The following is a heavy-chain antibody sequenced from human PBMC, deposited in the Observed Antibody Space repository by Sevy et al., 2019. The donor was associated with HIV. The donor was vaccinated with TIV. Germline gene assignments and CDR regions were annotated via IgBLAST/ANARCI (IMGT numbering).Heavy chain of an antibody. Sequence: GGSLRLSCAASGFTVADSYMSWVRQGPGKGLQWVSIIYSGDRTYYADSVKGRFTISRDNSKNTLYLQMNSLRAEETAVYFCAGLSVYYYDSSGYYTTGNAFDIWGQGTKVTVSS. V-gene: IGHV3-53*01. CDR3: AGLSVYYYDSSGYYTTGNAFDI. CDR2: IYSGDRT. D-gene: IGHD3-22*01. J-gene: IGHJ3*02. CDR1: GFTVADSY.